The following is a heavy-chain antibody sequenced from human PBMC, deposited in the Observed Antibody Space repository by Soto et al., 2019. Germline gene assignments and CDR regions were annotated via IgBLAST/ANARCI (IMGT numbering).Heavy chain of an antibody. Sequence: QPGGSLRLSCAASGFTFSSYAMHWVRQAPGKGLEWVALISYDGSNKNYGDSVKGRFTISRDNSKNTLYLQMNSLRAEDTAVYYCAKDRGYSGYDSLDYWGQGNLVTVSS. CDR2: ISYDGSNK. CDR3: AKDRGYSGYDSLDY. V-gene: IGHV3-30*18. D-gene: IGHD5-12*01. CDR1: GFTFSSYA. J-gene: IGHJ4*02.